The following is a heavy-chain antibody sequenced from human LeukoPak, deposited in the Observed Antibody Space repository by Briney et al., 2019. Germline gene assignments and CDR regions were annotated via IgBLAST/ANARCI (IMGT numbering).Heavy chain of an antibody. J-gene: IGHJ3*02. D-gene: IGHD3-10*01. V-gene: IGHV3-30*18. CDR2: ISNDGIDK. CDR1: GLSFSSNG. CDR3: AKVAGWDLFKDAFDI. Sequence: GGSLRLSCAASGLSFSSNGMHWVRQAPGKGLEWVSVISNDGIDKYYGDSVKGRFTISRDNSKNTLYLQMNSLRPEDTAVYYCAKVAGWDLFKDAFDIWGQGTMVIVSS.